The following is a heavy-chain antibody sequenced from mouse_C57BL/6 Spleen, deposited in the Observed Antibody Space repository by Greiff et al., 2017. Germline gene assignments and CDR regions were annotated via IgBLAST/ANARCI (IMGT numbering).Heavy chain of an antibody. D-gene: IGHD1-1*01. J-gene: IGHJ1*03. CDR1: GFTFNTYA. CDR3: VRERTTVVEDWYFDV. V-gene: IGHV10-3*01. CDR2: IRSKSSNYAT. Sequence: EVQGVESGGGLVQPKGSLKLSCAASGFTFNTYAMHWVRQAPGKGLEWVARIRSKSSNYATYYADSVKDRFTISRDDSQKMLYLQMNNQKTDDTAMYNCVRERTTVVEDWYFDVWGTGTTVTVSS.